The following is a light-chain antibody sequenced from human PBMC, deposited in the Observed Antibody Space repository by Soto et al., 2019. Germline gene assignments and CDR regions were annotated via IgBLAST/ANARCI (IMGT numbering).Light chain of an antibody. CDR1: QGISSY. J-gene: IGKJ1*01. CDR3: QQYYSYPT. Sequence: IRTTQSPSSFSASTGDRVTITCRASQGISSYLAWYQQKPGKAPKLLIYAASTLQSGVPSRFSGSGSGTDFTLTISCLQSEDFATYYCQQYYSYPTFGQGTKVDIK. CDR2: AAS. V-gene: IGKV1-8*01.